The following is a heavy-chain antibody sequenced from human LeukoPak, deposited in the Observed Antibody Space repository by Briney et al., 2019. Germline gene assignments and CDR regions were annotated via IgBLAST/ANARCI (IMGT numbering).Heavy chain of an antibody. V-gene: IGHV3-23*01. CDR1: GFTFSTYA. CDR2: VSGGGRT. D-gene: IGHD6-19*01. CDR3: AKAKGVAAAYYYYYMDV. Sequence: GGSLRLSCAASGFTFSTYAMSWVRQAPGKGLEWVSAVSGGGRTYYADSVKGRFTISRDNSKNTLYLQMNSLRAEDTAVYYCAKAKGVAAAYYYYYMDVWGKGTTVTVSS. J-gene: IGHJ6*03.